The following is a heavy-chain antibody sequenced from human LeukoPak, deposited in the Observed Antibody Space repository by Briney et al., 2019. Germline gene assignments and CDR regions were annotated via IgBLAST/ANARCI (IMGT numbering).Heavy chain of an antibody. CDR2: ISGSGGST. J-gene: IGHJ5*02. CDR1: GFTFSSYA. V-gene: IGHV3-23*01. Sequence: GGSLRLSCAASGFTFSSYAMSWVRQAPGKGLEWVSAISGSGGSTYYADSVKGRFTISRDNSRNTLYLQMNSLGAEDTAVYYCAKDRVTYYDFWSGYQPRYNWFDPWGQGTLVTVSS. CDR3: AKDRVTYYDFWSGYQPRYNWFDP. D-gene: IGHD3-3*01.